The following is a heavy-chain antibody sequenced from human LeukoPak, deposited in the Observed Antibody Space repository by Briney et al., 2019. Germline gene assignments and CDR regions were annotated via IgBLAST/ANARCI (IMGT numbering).Heavy chain of an antibody. V-gene: IGHV3-21*01. CDR2: ISSSSSYI. J-gene: IGHJ6*02. CDR1: GFTFSSYS. Sequence: GGSLRLSCAASGFTFSSYSMNWVRQAPGKGLEWVSSISSSSSYIYYADSVKGRFTISRDNAKNSLYLQMNSLRAEDTAVYYCARDSSGRTHGMDVWGQGTTVTVSS. D-gene: IGHD6-19*01. CDR3: ARDSSGRTHGMDV.